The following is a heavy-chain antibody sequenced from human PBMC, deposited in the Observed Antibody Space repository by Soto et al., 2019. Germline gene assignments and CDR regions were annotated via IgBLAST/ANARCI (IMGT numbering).Heavy chain of an antibody. V-gene: IGHV4-61*01. D-gene: IGHD3-22*01. CDR3: ARDRIGSGYCDSTSAV. Sequence: QVQLQESGPGLVKPSETLSLTCTVSGGSVSSGSYYWSWIRQPPGKGLEWIGYIYYSGSTNYNPSLKSRVTISVDTSKNQFALKLSSVTAADTAVYYCARDRIGSGYCDSTSAVWGQGTMVTVSS. CDR1: GGSVSSGSYY. J-gene: IGHJ3*01. CDR2: IYYSGST.